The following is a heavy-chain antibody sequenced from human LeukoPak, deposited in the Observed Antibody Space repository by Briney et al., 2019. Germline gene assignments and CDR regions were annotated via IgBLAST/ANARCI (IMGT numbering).Heavy chain of an antibody. J-gene: IGHJ6*03. V-gene: IGHV3-21*01. Sequence: GGSLRLSCAASGFTFSNYWMTWVRQAPGKGLEWVSSISSSSSYIYYADSVKGRFTISRDNAKNSLYLQMNSLRAEDTAAYYCARVGLYYYYMDVWGKGTTVTVSS. D-gene: IGHD1-26*01. CDR1: GFTFSNYW. CDR3: ARVGLYYYYMDV. CDR2: ISSSSSYI.